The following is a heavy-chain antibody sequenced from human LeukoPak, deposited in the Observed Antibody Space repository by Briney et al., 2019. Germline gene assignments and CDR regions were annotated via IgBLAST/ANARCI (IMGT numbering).Heavy chain of an antibody. J-gene: IGHJ4*02. D-gene: IGHD2-21*02. CDR3: ASGGVTTMVDY. V-gene: IGHV4-59*01. CDR2: ISYSGTT. CDR1: GGSFSGYY. Sequence: PSETLSLTCAVYGGSFSGYYWSWIRQPPGKGLECIAYISYSGTTYYNPSLKSRVTISVDASKNQFSLKLRSVTAADTAVYYCASGGVTTMVDYWGQGTLVTVSS.